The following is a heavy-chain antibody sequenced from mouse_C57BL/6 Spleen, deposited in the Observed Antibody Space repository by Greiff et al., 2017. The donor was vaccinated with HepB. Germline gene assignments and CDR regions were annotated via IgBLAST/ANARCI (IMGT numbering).Heavy chain of an antibody. J-gene: IGHJ4*01. V-gene: IGHV1-18*01. CDR1: GYTFTDYN. CDR3: ARRNYGSSYDAMDD. CDR2: INPNNGGT. D-gene: IGHD1-1*01. Sequence: VQLQQSGPELVKPGASVKIPCKASGYTFTDYNMDWVKQSHGKSLEWIGDINPNNGGTIYNQKFKGKATLTVDKSSSTAYMELRSLTSEDTAVYYCARRNYGSSYDAMDDWGQGTSVTVSS.